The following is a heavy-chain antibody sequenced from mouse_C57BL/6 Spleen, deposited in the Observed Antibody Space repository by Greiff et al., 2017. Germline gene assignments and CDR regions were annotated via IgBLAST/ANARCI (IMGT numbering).Heavy chain of an antibody. J-gene: IGHJ1*03. D-gene: IGHD1-1*01. CDR2: IRLKSDNYAT. CDR3: TVRTAGNYYGRRGLGYWYFDV. CDR1: GFTFSNYW. V-gene: IGHV6-3*01. Sequence: DVQLQESGGGLVQPGGSMKLSCVASGFTFSNYWMNWVRQSPEKGLEWVAQIRLKSDNYATHYAESVKGRFTISRDDSKSSVYLQMNNLRAEDTGIYYCTVRTAGNYYGRRGLGYWYFDVGGTGTTVTVSS.